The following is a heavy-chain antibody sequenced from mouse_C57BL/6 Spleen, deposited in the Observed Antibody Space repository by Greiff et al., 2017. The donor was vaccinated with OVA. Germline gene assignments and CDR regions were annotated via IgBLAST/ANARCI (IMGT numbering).Heavy chain of an antibody. CDR2: IYPRSGNT. Sequence: LVESGAELARPGASVKLSCKASGYTFTSYGISWVKQRTGQGLEWIGEIYPRSGNTYYNEKFKGKATLTADKSSSTAYMELRSLTSEDSAVYFCARATGPFAYWGQGTLVTVSA. J-gene: IGHJ3*01. CDR3: ARATGPFAY. CDR1: GYTFTSYG. V-gene: IGHV1-81*01. D-gene: IGHD4-1*01.